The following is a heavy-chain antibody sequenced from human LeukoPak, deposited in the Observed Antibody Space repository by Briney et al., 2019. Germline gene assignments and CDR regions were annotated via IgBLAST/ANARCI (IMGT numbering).Heavy chain of an antibody. CDR1: GGSIRSHS. J-gene: IGHJ6*02. D-gene: IGHD3-10*01. Sequence: SETLSLTCTVSGGSIRSHSWSWIRQPPGKGLEWMGYLYYSGSTNYNPSLNSRATISLDTSKNHFSLKVTSVTAADTAVNYCARTSRHYYGSGSNLTPWPANMDVWGQGTTVTVSS. CDR2: LYYSGST. V-gene: IGHV4-59*11. CDR3: ARTSRHYYGSGSNLTPWPANMDV.